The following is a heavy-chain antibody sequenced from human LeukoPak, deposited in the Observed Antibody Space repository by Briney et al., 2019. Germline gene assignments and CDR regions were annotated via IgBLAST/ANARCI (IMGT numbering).Heavy chain of an antibody. CDR3: ARVTRNYYYYYMDV. CDR2: MNPNSGNT. V-gene: IGHV1-8*01. CDR1: GYTFTRYD. J-gene: IGHJ6*03. D-gene: IGHD5-18*01. Sequence: AASVKVSCKASGYTFTRYDINWVRQATGQGLEWMGWMNPNSGNTGYAQKFQGRVTMTRNTSISTAYMELSSLRSEDTAVYYCARVTRNYYYYYMDVWGKGTTVTISS.